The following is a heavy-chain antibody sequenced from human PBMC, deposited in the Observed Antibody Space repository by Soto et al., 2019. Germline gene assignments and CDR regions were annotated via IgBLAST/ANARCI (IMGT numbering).Heavy chain of an antibody. J-gene: IGHJ5*02. V-gene: IGHV3-30*03. CDR2: ISYDGSNK. D-gene: IGHD3-10*01. Sequence: GGSLRLSCAASGFTFSSYGMHWVRQAPCKGLEWVAVISYDGSNKYYADSVKGRFTISRDNSKNTLYLQMNSLRAEDTAVYYCAIDITMVRGVIWFDPWGQGTLVTVSS. CDR1: GFTFSSYG. CDR3: AIDITMVRGVIWFDP.